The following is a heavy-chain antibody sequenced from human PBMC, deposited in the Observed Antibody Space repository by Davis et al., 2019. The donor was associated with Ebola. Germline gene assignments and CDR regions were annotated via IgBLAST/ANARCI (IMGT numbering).Heavy chain of an antibody. CDR1: GFTFNIFD. Sequence: GESLKISCAASGFTFNIFDMHWVRQAPGRGLEWVAFVRSHGSDDHYADSVKGRFTISRDNSKNTLYLQMNSLRPEDTAVYYCARDVYSTYVSGQYYFDYWGQGTLVTVSS. D-gene: IGHD4-11*01. V-gene: IGHV3-30*02. J-gene: IGHJ4*02. CDR3: ARDVYSTYVSGQYYFDY. CDR2: VRSHGSDD.